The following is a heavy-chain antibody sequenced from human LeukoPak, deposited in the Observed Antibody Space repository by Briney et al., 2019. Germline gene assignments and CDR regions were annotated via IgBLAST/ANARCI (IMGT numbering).Heavy chain of an antibody. D-gene: IGHD6-19*01. CDR2: IIPIFGTA. CDR3: ARSAWGSSGWYGAFDI. Sequence: RASVKVSCKASGYTFTSYGISWVRQAPGQGLEWMGGIIPIFGTANYAQKFQGRVTITADKSTSTAHMELSSLRSEDTAVYYCARSAWGSSGWYGAFDIWGQGTMVTVSS. CDR1: GYTFTSYG. J-gene: IGHJ3*02. V-gene: IGHV1-69*06.